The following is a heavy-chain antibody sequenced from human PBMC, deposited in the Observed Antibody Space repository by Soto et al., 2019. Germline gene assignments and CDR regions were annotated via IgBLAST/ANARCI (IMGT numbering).Heavy chain of an antibody. CDR3: ARESTIVGATRALGY. CDR1: GGSISSYY. CDR2: IYYSGST. J-gene: IGHJ4*02. D-gene: IGHD1-26*01. V-gene: IGHV4-59*01. Sequence: PSETLSLTCTVSGGSISSYYWSWIRQPPGKGLEWIGYIYYSGSTNYNPSLKSRVTISVDTSKNQFSLKLSSVTAADTAVYYCARESTIVGATRALGYWGQGTLVTVSS.